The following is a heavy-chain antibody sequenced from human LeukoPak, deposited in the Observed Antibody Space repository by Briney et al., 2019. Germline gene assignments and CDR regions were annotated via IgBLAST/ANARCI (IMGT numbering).Heavy chain of an antibody. D-gene: IGHD1-14*01. CDR2: ISNSGSYT. CDR3: ARSRGAGPGAYFDY. CDR1: GFTFSDEY. Sequence: PEGALRLSCAASGFTFSDEYMSWIRQAPGKGLEWVSYISNSGSYTNYADSVKGRFTISRDNAKNSLYLQMNSLRAEDTAVYYCARSRGAGPGAYFDYWGQGTLITVSS. J-gene: IGHJ4*02. V-gene: IGHV3-11*03.